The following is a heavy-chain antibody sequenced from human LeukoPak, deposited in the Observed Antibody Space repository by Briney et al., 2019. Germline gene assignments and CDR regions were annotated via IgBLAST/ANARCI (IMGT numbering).Heavy chain of an antibody. D-gene: IGHD2-15*01. Sequence: HAGGSLRLSCAASGFTFSSYSMNWVRQAPGKGLEWVSYISSSSSTIYYADSVKGRFTISRDNAKNSLYLQMNSLRAEDTAVYYCAGERTSYYFDYWGQGTLVTVSS. CDR2: ISSSSSTI. J-gene: IGHJ4*02. V-gene: IGHV3-48*01. CDR1: GFTFSSYS. CDR3: AGERTSYYFDY.